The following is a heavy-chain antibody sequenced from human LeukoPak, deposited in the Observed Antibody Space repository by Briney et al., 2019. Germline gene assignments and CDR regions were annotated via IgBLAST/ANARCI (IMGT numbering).Heavy chain of an antibody. Sequence: PAGSLRLSCAASGFTFSSYSMSWVLQPPAKGLESVLVISGSGGSTYYSNSVKDRFTIFRDNAKNTLYRQMNSLTAEDTAVYYCAKEPSSPPYCSGGSCYFDYWGQGTLVTVSS. CDR2: ISGSGGST. D-gene: IGHD2-15*01. J-gene: IGHJ4*02. CDR3: AKEPSSPPYCSGGSCYFDY. V-gene: IGHV3-23*01. CDR1: GFTFSSYS.